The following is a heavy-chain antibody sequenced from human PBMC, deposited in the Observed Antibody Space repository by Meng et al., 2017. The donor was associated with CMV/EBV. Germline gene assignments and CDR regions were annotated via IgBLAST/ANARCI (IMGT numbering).Heavy chain of an antibody. J-gene: IGHJ6*02. V-gene: IGHV1-69*05. CDR3: ARGDSYNYYYYYGMDV. Sequence: SVKVSCKASGGTFSSYAISWVRQAPGQGLEWMGGINPIFGTANYAQKFQGRVTITTDESTSTAYMELSSLRSEDTAVYYCARGDSYNYYYYYGMDVWGQGTTVTVSS. CDR1: GGTFSSYA. CDR2: INPIFGTA. D-gene: IGHD2-21*01.